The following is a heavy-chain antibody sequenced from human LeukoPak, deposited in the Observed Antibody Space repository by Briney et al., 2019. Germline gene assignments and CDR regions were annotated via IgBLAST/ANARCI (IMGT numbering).Heavy chain of an antibody. CDR2: INHSGST. J-gene: IGHJ4*02. CDR1: GGSFSGYY. CDR3: ARSTELAATVDY. V-gene: IGHV4-34*01. D-gene: IGHD6-13*01. Sequence: PSETLSLTCAVYGGSFSGYYWSWIRQPPGKGLEWIGEINHSGSTNYNPSLKSRVTISVDTSKSQFSLKLSSVTAADTAVYYCARSTELAATVDYWGQGTLVTVSS.